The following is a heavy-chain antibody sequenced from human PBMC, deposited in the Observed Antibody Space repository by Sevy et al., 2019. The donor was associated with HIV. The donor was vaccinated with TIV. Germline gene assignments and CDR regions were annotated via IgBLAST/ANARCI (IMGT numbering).Heavy chain of an antibody. J-gene: IGHJ3*02. CDR2: VYYSGRT. CDR1: GGSISGFY. D-gene: IGHD3-22*01. CDR3: ARRDDSTGYYRTDAFDI. Sequence: SETLSLTCTVSGGSISGFYWSWIRQPPGKGLEWIGYVYYSGRTYYNPSLKSRVTISLDTSKNQFSLKLSSVTAADTAMYYCARRDDSTGYYRTDAFDIWGQGTMVTVSS. V-gene: IGHV4-59*12.